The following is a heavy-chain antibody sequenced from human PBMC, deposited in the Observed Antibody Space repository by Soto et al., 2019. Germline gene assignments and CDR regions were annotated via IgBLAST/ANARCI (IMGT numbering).Heavy chain of an antibody. CDR3: ARGVHYDSSGYYYFY. CDR1: GGTFSTYA. J-gene: IGHJ4*02. CDR2: IIPLFGTA. V-gene: IGHV1-69*13. D-gene: IGHD3-22*01. Sequence: SVKVSCKASGGTFSTYAIDWARQAPGQGLEWMGGIIPLFGTAKYAQNFQGRITITADESTNTAYMELRSLRSQDTAVYYCARGVHYDSSGYYYFYWGQGTLVTVSS.